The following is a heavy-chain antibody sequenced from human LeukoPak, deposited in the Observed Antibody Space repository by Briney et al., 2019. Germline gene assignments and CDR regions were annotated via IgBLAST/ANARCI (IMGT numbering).Heavy chain of an antibody. CDR2: IIPIFGTA. D-gene: IGHD6-19*01. CDR1: GGTFSSYA. J-gene: IGHJ4*02. V-gene: IGHV1-69*13. Sequence: GASVKVSCKASGGTFSSYAISWVRKAPGQGLEWMGGIIPIFGTANYAQKFQGRVTITADESTSTAYMELSSLRSEDTAVYYCAREGAVAGTGGYWGQGTLVTVSS. CDR3: AREGAVAGTGGY.